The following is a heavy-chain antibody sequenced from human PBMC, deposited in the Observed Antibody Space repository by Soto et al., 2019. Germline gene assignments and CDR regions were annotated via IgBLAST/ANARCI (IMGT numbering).Heavy chain of an antibody. D-gene: IGHD4-17*01. CDR2: ISGSGGST. Sequence: GGSLRLSCAASGFTFSQYAMTWVRQAPGKGLEWVSGISGSGGSTYYADSVKGRFTISRDNSKNTLYLQMNSLRAEDTAVYYCAKVPTTSLARAFDIWGQGTMVTVSS. V-gene: IGHV3-23*01. J-gene: IGHJ3*02. CDR3: AKVPTTSLARAFDI. CDR1: GFTFSQYA.